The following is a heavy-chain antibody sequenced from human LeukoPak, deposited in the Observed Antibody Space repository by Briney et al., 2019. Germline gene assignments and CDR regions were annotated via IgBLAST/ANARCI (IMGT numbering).Heavy chain of an antibody. CDR3: ARQEGIAAARGYMDV. V-gene: IGHV4-59*08. J-gene: IGHJ6*03. CDR1: GGSISSYY. CDR2: IYYSGSN. D-gene: IGHD6-13*01. Sequence: SETLSLTCTVSGGSISSYYWSWIRQPPGKGLEWLGYIYYSGSNNYNPSLKSRVTISVDTSKNQFSLKLSSVTAADTAVYYCARQEGIAAARGYMDVWGKGTTVTVSS.